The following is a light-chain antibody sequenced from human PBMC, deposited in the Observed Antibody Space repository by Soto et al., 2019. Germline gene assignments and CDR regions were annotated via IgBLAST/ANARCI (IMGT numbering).Light chain of an antibody. CDR1: QSVLYNSNNKNY. J-gene: IGKJ4*01. V-gene: IGKV4-1*01. CDR3: QQYYSTPLT. CDR2: WAS. Sequence: DIVMTQSPDSLAVSLGERASINCKSSQSVLYNSNNKNYLAWYQQKPGQPPKLLIYWASTRESGVPDRFSGSGSGTDFTLTISSLQAEDVAFYYCQQYYSTPLTFGGGTKVDSK.